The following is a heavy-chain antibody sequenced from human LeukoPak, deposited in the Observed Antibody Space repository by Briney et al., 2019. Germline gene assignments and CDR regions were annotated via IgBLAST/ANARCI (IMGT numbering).Heavy chain of an antibody. V-gene: IGHV4-38-2*02. CDR1: GYSISSGYY. D-gene: IGHD3-10*01. CDR2: IYHSGST. CDR3: ARIFFNGSGSYYPFDY. J-gene: IGHJ4*02. Sequence: SETLSLTCTVSGYSISSGYYWGWIRQPPGKGLEWIGSIYHSGSTYYNPSLKSRVTISVDTSKNQFSLKLSSVTAADTAVYYCARIFFNGSGSYYPFDYWGQGTLVTVSS.